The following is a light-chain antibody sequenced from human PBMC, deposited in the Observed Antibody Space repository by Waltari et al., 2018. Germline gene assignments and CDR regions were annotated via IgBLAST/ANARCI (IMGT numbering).Light chain of an antibody. V-gene: IGKV1-17*01. CDR2: AAS. J-gene: IGKJ1*01. CDR1: QGIRND. Sequence: DIQMTQSPSSLSASVGDRVTITCRASQGIRNDLPWYQQKPGTAPKRRAHAASTLHSGVPSRFSGSGAGTEFTLTISSLQPEDFATYYCQQNNSIPRTFGQGTKVEMK. CDR3: QQNNSIPRT.